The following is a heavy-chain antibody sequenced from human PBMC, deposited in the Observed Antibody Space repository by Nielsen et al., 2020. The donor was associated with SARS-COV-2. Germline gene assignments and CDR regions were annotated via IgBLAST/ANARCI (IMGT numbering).Heavy chain of an antibody. CDR1: GGSISSSNW. Sequence: SETLSLTCAVSGGSISSSNWWSWVRQPPGKGLEWIGEIYHSGSTHYNPSLKSRVTISMDTSKNQFSLKLSSVTAADTAVYYCARASIAAAGTMDYWGQGTLVTVSS. J-gene: IGHJ4*02. V-gene: IGHV4-4*02. CDR2: IYHSGST. D-gene: IGHD6-13*01. CDR3: ARASIAAAGTMDY.